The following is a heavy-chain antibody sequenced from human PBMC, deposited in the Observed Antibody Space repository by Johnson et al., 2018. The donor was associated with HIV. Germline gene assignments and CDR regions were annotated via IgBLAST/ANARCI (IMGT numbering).Heavy chain of an antibody. CDR1: GFTFSSYG. J-gene: IGHJ3*02. CDR2: IWYDGSNK. Sequence: QVQLVESGGGVVQPGRSLRLSCAASGFTFSSYGMHWVRQAAGKGLEWVAVIWYDGSNKYYADSVKGRFTISRDNSKNTLYLQMNSLRAEDTAVYYCAKDSIGFNWNQFEAFDIWGQGTMVTVSS. D-gene: IGHD1-20*01. CDR3: AKDSIGFNWNQFEAFDI. V-gene: IGHV3-33*06.